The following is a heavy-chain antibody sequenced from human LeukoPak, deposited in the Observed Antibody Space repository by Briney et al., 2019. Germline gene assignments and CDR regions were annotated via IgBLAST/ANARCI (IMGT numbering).Heavy chain of an antibody. V-gene: IGHV3-23*01. Sequence: GGSLRLSCATPGFTFSGFAMSWIRQAPGKGLGWVSSISRSGESTFYADSVRGRYTISRDNSKNTVSLQMESPRAEDTALYYCAKDYAVGSIDYWGQGTLVTVSS. CDR2: ISRSGEST. CDR1: GFTFSGFA. J-gene: IGHJ4*02. CDR3: AKDYAVGSIDY. D-gene: IGHD3-16*01.